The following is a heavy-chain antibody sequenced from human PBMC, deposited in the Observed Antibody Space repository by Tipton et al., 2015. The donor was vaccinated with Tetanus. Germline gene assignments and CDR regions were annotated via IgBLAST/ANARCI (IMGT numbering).Heavy chain of an antibody. Sequence: QLVQSGAEVKKPGSSVKVSCKASGGTFSSYAISWVRQAPGQGLEWIGGNIPIFGTANYAQKFQVRVTITADESTSTAYMELSSLRSEDTAVYYCARNGVPYYYDSSGYPEYDCWGPATLVIASS. CDR1: GGTFSSYA. CDR3: ARNGVPYYYDSSGYPEYDC. V-gene: IGHV1-69*01. J-gene: IGHJ4*02. D-gene: IGHD3-22*01. CDR2: NIPIFGTA.